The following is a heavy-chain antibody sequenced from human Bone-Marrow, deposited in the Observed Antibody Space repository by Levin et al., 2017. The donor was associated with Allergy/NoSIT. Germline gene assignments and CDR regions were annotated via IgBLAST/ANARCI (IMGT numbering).Heavy chain of an antibody. D-gene: IGHD6-6*01. CDR1: GFPFDDYA. J-gene: IGHJ6*02. CDR2: ISWDSVSI. CDR3: AKDIIAARPYYGMDV. Sequence: LSLPCAASGFPFDDYAMHWVRQVPGKGLEWVAVISWDSVSIGYADSVRGRFTISRDNAQHFVHLQMDSLSPDDTALYYCAKDIIAARPYYGMDVWGQGTTVIVS. V-gene: IGHV3-9*01.